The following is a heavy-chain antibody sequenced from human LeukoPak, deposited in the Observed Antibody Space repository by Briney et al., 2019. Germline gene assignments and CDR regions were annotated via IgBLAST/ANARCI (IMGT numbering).Heavy chain of an antibody. CDR2: ISSSSGTI. D-gene: IGHD5-24*01. CDR3: AKRRDGYNDY. V-gene: IGHV3-48*04. J-gene: IGHJ4*02. CDR1: GFTFSDYA. Sequence: GGSLRLSCAASGFTFSDYAMNWVRQSPGKGLEWVSYISSSSGTIYYADSVKGRFTISRDNAKNSLYLQMNSLRAEDTAVYYCAKRRDGYNDYWGQGTLVTVSS.